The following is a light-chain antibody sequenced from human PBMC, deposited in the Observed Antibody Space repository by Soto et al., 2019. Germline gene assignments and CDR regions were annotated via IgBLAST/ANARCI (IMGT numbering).Light chain of an antibody. CDR1: SSDVGGYHF. J-gene: IGLJ1*01. CDR3: TSYTLTNTRV. CDR2: DVS. Sequence: QSALTQPASVSGSPGQSITISCTGTSSDVGGYHFVSWYQQHPGKAPKLIIYDVSSRPSGVSNRFSGSKSGNTASLTISGLQPEDESDYYCTSYTLTNTRVFGIGTKLTVL. V-gene: IGLV2-14*01.